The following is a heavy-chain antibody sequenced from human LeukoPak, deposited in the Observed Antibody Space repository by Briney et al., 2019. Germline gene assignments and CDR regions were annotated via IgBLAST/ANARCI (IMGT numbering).Heavy chain of an antibody. D-gene: IGHD6-19*01. Sequence: ASVKVSCKASGYSLTAYYIHWVRQAPGQGLEWMGWINSNSGGTNYAQKFQGRVTMNRDTSISTAYMELSSLRSDDTAVYYCARGGSGLIYWGQGTPVTVSS. CDR2: INSNSGGT. CDR3: ARGGSGLIY. J-gene: IGHJ4*02. CDR1: GYSLTAYY. V-gene: IGHV1-2*02.